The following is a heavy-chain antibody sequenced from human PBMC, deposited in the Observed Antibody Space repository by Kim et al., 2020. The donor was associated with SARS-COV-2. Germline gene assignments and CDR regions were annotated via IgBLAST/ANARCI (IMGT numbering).Heavy chain of an antibody. D-gene: IGHD3-22*01. CDR2: ISWNSGSI. CDR3: AKVWAYDDSSDC. V-gene: IGHV3-9*01. Sequence: GGSLRLSCAASGFTFDDYAMHWVRQAPGKGLEWVSGISWNSGSIGYADSVKGRFTISRDNAKNSLYLQRNSLRAEDTALYYCAKVWAYDDSSDCWGQGTLVTVSS. CDR1: GFTFDDYA. J-gene: IGHJ4*02.